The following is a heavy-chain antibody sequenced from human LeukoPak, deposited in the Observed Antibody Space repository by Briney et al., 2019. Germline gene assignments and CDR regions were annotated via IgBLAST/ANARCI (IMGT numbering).Heavy chain of an antibody. CDR1: GVTLSSYA. D-gene: IGHD1-26*01. Sequence: PGGSLRLSCTASGVTLSSYAMSWARQAPGKGLEWVSGISSSGSGGNTYYADSVKGRFTISRDNSKNTLYLQMNSLRAEDTAVYYCAKDLIVGATRSYYYGMDVWGQGTTVTVSS. CDR2: ISSSGSGGNT. J-gene: IGHJ6*02. V-gene: IGHV3-23*01. CDR3: AKDLIVGATRSYYYGMDV.